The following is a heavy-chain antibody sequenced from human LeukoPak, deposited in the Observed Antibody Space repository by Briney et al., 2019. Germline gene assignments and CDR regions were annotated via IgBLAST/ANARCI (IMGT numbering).Heavy chain of an antibody. CDR3: ARDCDRSGYYCY. V-gene: IGHV1-18*01. CDR2: ISTYNGNT. Sequence: ASVKVSCKALGYTFSDFGISWVRQAPGQGLEWMGWISTYNGNTNYAQKLQGRVAINTDTSTSTAYMELRSLRSDDTAVYYCARDCDRSGYYCYWGQGTLVTVSS. J-gene: IGHJ4*02. CDR1: GYTFSDFG. D-gene: IGHD3-22*01.